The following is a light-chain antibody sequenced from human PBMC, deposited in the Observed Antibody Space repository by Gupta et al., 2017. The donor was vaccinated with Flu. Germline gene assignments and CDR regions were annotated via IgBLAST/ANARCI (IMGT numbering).Light chain of an antibody. CDR2: EGN. CDR1: SSNIGNNY. Sequence: QSVLTQPPSVSAAPGQKVPISCSGSSSNIGNNYVSWYQQLPGAAPKLLIYEGNKRPSGIPDRFSGSKSGTSATLGITGLQTGDEADYYCGTWDSSLSAGVFDGGTKLTVL. J-gene: IGLJ3*02. CDR3: GTWDSSLSAGV. V-gene: IGLV1-51*02.